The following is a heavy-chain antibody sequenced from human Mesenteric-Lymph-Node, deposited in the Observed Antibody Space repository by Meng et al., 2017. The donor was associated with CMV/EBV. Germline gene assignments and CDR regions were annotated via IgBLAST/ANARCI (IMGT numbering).Heavy chain of an antibody. V-gene: IGHV4-61*01. CDR3: ARDMAMVEGYGMDV. J-gene: IGHJ6*02. Sequence: SETLSLTCTVSGGSVSSGSYYWSWIRQPPGKGLEWIGYIYYSGSTNYNPSLKSRVTISVDTSKNQFSLKLSSVTAADTAVYYCARDMAMVEGYGMDVWGQGTTVTVSS. D-gene: IGHD4/OR15-4a*01. CDR2: IYYSGST. CDR1: GGSVSSGSYY.